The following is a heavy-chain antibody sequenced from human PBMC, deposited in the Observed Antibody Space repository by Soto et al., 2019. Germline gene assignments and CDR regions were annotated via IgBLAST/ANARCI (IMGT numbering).Heavy chain of an antibody. J-gene: IGHJ3*01. CDR3: SIGTWSAETFDV. CDR2: IIPMLTVR. V-gene: IGHV1-69*02. D-gene: IGHD2-2*01. CDR1: EGTFSTYT. Sequence: QVHLVQSGAEVKKPGSSVKVSCKATEGTFSTYTLIWVRQAPGQGLEWMGRIIPMLTVRNSAQKFQDRVTLTAEKSTSTAFMELTSLTSDDTAVYYCSIGTWSAETFDVWGQGTMVTVSS.